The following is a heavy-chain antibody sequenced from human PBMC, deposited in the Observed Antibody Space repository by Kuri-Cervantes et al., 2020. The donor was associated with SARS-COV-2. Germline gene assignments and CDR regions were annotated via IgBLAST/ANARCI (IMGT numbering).Heavy chain of an antibody. Sequence: GGSLRLSCAASGFTFSSYWMSWVRQAPGKGLEWVSSISGSGSSTYYTDSVKGRFTISRDNSKNTQYLQMDSLRAEDTAVYYCAKSRTGVGDSTDYWGPGTLVTVSS. CDR1: GFTFSSYW. V-gene: IGHV3-23*01. CDR3: AKSRTGVGDSTDY. CDR2: ISGSGSST. J-gene: IGHJ4*02. D-gene: IGHD1-26*01.